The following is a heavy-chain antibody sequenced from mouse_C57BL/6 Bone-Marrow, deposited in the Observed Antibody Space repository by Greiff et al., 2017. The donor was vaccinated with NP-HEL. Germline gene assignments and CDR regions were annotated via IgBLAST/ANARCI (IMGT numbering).Heavy chain of an antibody. CDR1: GYTFTDYY. CDR3: ARRNSEDWYFDV. J-gene: IGHJ1*03. Sequence: EVQLQESGPVLVKPGASVKMSCKASGYTFTDYYMNWVKQSHGKSLEWIGVINPYNGGTSYNQKFKGKATLTVDKSSSTAYMELNSLTSEDSAVYYCARRNSEDWYFDVWGKGTTVTVSS. CDR2: INPYNGGT. D-gene: IGHD2-12*01. V-gene: IGHV1-19*01.